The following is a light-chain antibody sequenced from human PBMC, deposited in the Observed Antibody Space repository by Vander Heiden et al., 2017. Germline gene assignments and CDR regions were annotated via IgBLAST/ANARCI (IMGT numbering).Light chain of an antibody. V-gene: IGKV3-20*01. J-gene: IGKJ1*01. CDR3: QQYGLSPWT. Sequence: ELVFPQSPGTLFLSPGDAAALSCRSSQYISNNFLAWYQQKVGQAPRLLVYGAVNRATGIPDRFSGSGSGTDFTLTISRLEPEDFAVFYCQQYGLSPWTFGQGTRVEIK. CDR1: QYISNNF. CDR2: GAV.